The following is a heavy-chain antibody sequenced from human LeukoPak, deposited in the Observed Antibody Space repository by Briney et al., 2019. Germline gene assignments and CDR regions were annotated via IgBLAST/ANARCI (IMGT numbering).Heavy chain of an antibody. CDR2: IWYDGSNK. CDR3: ARHKDWTFDY. D-gene: IGHD3/OR15-3a*01. CDR1: GFTLGSYD. J-gene: IGHJ4*02. V-gene: IGHV3-33*01. Sequence: GGSRRLSCAASGFTLGSYDMHWVRQAPGKGLEWVAVIWYDGSNKYYADSVKGRFTISRDISKNTLYLQMNSLRAEDTAVYYCARHKDWTFDYWGQGTLVTVSS.